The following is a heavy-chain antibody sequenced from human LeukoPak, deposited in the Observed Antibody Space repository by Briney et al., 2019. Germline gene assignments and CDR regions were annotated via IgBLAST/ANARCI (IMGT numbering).Heavy chain of an antibody. CDR2: IFASGST. V-gene: IGHV4-4*07. Sequence: SETLSLTCTVSGGSISSYHWSWIRQPAGKGLEWIGHIFASGSTNYNPSLKSRVTISVDKSKNQFSLKLSSVTAADTAVYYCVRDSDGVAQFDPWGQGTLVTVSS. CDR1: GGSISSYH. J-gene: IGHJ5*02. CDR3: VRDSDGVAQFDP. D-gene: IGHD2-15*01.